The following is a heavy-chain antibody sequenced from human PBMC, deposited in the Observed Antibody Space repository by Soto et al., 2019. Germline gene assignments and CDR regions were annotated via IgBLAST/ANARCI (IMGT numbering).Heavy chain of an antibody. D-gene: IGHD6-13*01. V-gene: IGHV5-51*04. J-gene: IGHJ5*02. CDR2: IYPGDSDT. Sequence: GESLKISCKGPGYSFTSYWIGWVRQMPGKGLEWMGIIYPGDSDTRYSPSVQGQVTISADKPISTAYLQWSSLKASDTAMYYCASLIAAAGTGWFDHWGQGTLVTVSS. CDR3: ASLIAAAGTGWFDH. CDR1: GYSFTSYW.